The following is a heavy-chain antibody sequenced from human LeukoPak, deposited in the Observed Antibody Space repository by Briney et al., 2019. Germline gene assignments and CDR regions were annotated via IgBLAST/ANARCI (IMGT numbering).Heavy chain of an antibody. Sequence: TGGSXRLSCAASGFTFSSYSMNWVRQAPGKGLEWFSSISTSSSYIYYAASVKGPFTISRYNAKNSLYLQMNSLRAEDTAVYYCARVLYSSGWLWGQGTLVTVSS. CDR3: ARVLYSSGWL. CDR2: ISTSSSYI. CDR1: GFTFSSYS. V-gene: IGHV3-21*01. D-gene: IGHD6-19*01. J-gene: IGHJ4*02.